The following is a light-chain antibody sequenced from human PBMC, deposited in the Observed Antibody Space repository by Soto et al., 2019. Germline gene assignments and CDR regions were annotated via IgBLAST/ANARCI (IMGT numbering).Light chain of an antibody. CDR1: QTISRY. CDR3: QQSYSTRYT. CDR2: AAS. J-gene: IGKJ2*01. Sequence: DLQMTQSPSSLSASVGDRVTITCRASQTISRYLNWYQQKPGKAPKILMYAASNLQSGVPSRFSGGGSGTDFNLTISSLQPGDSATYYCQQSYSTRYTFGQGTKLEIK. V-gene: IGKV1-39*01.